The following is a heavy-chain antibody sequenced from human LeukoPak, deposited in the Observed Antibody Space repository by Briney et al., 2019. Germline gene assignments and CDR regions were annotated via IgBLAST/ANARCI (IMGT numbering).Heavy chain of an antibody. D-gene: IGHD2-21*02. J-gene: IGHJ6*02. CDR3: ARAYCGGDCYNKVAYYYYGMDV. V-gene: IGHV1-69*13. Sequence: SVKVSCKAPGGTFSRYAISWVRQAPGQGLEWMGGIIPFLGTANYAQRFQGRVTITADESTSTAHMELSSLRSEDTAVYYCARAYCGGDCYNKVAYYYYGMDVWGQGTTVTASS. CDR1: GGTFSRYA. CDR2: IIPFLGTA.